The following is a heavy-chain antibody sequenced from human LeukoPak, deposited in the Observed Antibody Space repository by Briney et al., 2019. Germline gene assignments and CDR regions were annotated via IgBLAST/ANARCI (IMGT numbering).Heavy chain of an antibody. J-gene: IGHJ5*02. Sequence: ASVKVSCKASGYTFTSYDINWVRQATGQGLEWMGWMNPNSGNTGYAQKFQGRVTITRNTSISTAYMELSSLRSDDTAVYYCARDSREYQLRYWFDPWGQGTLVTVSS. CDR2: MNPNSGNT. V-gene: IGHV1-8*03. CDR1: GYTFTSYD. D-gene: IGHD2-2*01. CDR3: ARDSREYQLRYWFDP.